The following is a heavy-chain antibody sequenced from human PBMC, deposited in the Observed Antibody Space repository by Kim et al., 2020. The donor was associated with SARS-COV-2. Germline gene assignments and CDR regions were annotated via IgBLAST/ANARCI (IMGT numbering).Heavy chain of an antibody. Sequence: GGSLRLSCAASGFSFTTTHMTWVRQSPGKGLEWVAGLPSGNNKYYADAAEGRFTTSKDNTTNALYLQLDNLRVDDTAIYFYGKDRGEHRGWPGFDYWVQG. CDR3: GKDRGEHRGWPGFDY. CDR2: LPSGNNK. D-gene: IGHD6-19*01. V-gene: IGHV3-53*03. CDR1: GFSFTTTH. J-gene: IGHJ4*02.